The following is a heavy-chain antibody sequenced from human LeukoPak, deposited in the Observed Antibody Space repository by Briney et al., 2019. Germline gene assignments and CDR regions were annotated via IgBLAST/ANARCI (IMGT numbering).Heavy chain of an antibody. CDR1: GFTFSSYL. Sequence: GGSLRLSCSASGFTFSSYLMNWVRQAPGKGLEWVSYISTNSGTIYYADSVKGRFTISRDNSKNTLYLQMNSLRDEDTAVYYCARGGSSCFDSWGQGTLVTVSS. D-gene: IGHD6-13*01. V-gene: IGHV3-48*02. CDR3: ARGGSSCFDS. CDR2: ISTNSGTI. J-gene: IGHJ4*02.